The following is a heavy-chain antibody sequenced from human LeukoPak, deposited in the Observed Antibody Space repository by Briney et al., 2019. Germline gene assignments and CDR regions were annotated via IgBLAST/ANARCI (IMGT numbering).Heavy chain of an antibody. J-gene: IGHJ4*02. V-gene: IGHV4-34*01. CDR3: ARPNCSGGSCYSSAFDY. D-gene: IGHD2-15*01. CDR1: GGSFSGYY. Sequence: SETLSLTCAVYGGSFSGYYWSWIRQPPGKGLEWIGEINHSGGTNYNPSLKSRVTISVDTSKNQFSLKLSSVTAADTAVYYCARPNCSGGSCYSSAFDYWGQGTLVTVSS. CDR2: INHSGGT.